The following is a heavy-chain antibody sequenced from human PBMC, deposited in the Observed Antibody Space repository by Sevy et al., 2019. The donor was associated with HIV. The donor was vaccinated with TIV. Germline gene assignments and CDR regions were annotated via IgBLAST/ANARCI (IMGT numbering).Heavy chain of an antibody. V-gene: IGHV3-11*04. Sequence: GGSLRLSCAASGFTFSDYYMSWIRQAPGKGLEWVSYISSSGSTIYYADSVKGRFTISRDNAKNSLYLQMNSLRAEDTAVYYCARVGELEEGDIVVAPAAPGPLDYWGQGTLVTVSS. CDR2: ISSSGSTI. CDR3: ARVGELEEGDIVVAPAAPGPLDY. D-gene: IGHD2-2*01. J-gene: IGHJ4*02. CDR1: GFTFSDYY.